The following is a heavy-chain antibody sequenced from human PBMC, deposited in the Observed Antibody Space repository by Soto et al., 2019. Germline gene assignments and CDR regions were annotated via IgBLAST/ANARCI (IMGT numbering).Heavy chain of an antibody. CDR1: GFTFSSYA. CDR2: ISSSSSYI. D-gene: IGHD1-26*01. J-gene: IGHJ6*02. V-gene: IGHV3-21*06. Sequence: PGGSLRLSCAASGFTFSSYAMSWVRQAPGKGLEWVSFISSSSSYIYYGDSVRGRFTISRDNAKSSLYLQMNSLRVEDTAVYYCARDPRYTGSLRFQTDYYGMDVWGLGTTVTVSS. CDR3: ARDPRYTGSLRFQTDYYGMDV.